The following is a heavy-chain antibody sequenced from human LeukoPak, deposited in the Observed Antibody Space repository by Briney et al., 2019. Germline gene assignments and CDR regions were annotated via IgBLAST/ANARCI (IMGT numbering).Heavy chain of an antibody. D-gene: IGHD2-15*01. CDR2: VSSSDSSS. Sequence: GGSLRLSCSASGFTFSSYAMTWVRQAPGKGLEWVSTVSSSDSSSYYADSVKGRFTISRDNSKNTLYLQMNSLRAEDTAVYYCAKGRGYCSGGSCYSDPWGQGTLVTVSS. J-gene: IGHJ5*02. CDR1: GFTFSSYA. CDR3: AKGRGYCSGGSCYSDP. V-gene: IGHV3-23*01.